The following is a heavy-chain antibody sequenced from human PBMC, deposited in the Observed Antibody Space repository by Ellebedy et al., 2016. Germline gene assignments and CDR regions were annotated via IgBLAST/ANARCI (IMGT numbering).Heavy chain of an antibody. CDR1: GFTFSSYA. V-gene: IGHV3-23*01. J-gene: IGHJ6*02. CDR3: AKDGGYCSSTSCLDETYYYYGMDV. D-gene: IGHD2-2*01. CDR2: ISGSGGST. Sequence: GGSLRLXXAASGFTFSSYAMSWVRQAPGKGLEWVSAISGSGGSTYYADSVKGRFTISRDNSKNTLYLQMNSLRAEDTAVYYCAKDGGYCSSTSCLDETYYYYGMDVWGQGTTVTVSS.